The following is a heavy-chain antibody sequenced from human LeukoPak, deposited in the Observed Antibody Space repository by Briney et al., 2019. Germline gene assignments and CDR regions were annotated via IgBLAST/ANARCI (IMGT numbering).Heavy chain of an antibody. CDR3: AKPDYSSGYSSHFDY. Sequence: GGSLRLSCAASGFSFSSYGMQWVRQAPGKGLERVAFIQYDGSNKYYVDSVKGRFTISRDNSKNTLYLQMNSLRAEDTAMYYCAKPDYSSGYSSHFDYWGQGTLVTVSS. J-gene: IGHJ4*02. CDR2: IQYDGSNK. V-gene: IGHV3-30*02. D-gene: IGHD3-22*01. CDR1: GFSFSSYG.